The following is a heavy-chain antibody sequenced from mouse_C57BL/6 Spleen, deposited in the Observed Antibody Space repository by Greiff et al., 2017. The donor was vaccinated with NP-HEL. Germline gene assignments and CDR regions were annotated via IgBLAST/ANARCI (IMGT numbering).Heavy chain of an antibody. J-gene: IGHJ3*01. Sequence: QVQLKQPGAELVRPGPSVKLSCKASGYTFTSYWMHWVKQRPGQGLEWIGVIDPSDSYTNYNQKFKGKATLTVDTSSSTAYMQLSSLTSEDSAVYYCARSGVYGIPFAYWGQGTLVTVSA. V-gene: IGHV1-59*01. CDR1: GYTFTSYW. CDR3: ARSGVYGIPFAY. D-gene: IGHD2-1*01. CDR2: IDPSDSYT.